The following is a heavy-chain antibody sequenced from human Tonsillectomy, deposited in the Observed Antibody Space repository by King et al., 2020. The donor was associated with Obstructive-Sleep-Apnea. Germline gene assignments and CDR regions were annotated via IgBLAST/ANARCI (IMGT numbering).Heavy chain of an antibody. CDR1: GGSITSHH. CDR2: IHYSGGA. Sequence: VQLQESGPGLVKPSETLSLTCTVSGGSITSHHWSWIRQPPGKGPEWIGYIHYSGGADYSPSLKSRVSMSADTSKNHLALKLTSVTVADTAVYYCAREGGGGVDYWGQGILVTVSS. J-gene: IGHJ4*02. D-gene: IGHD3-16*01. V-gene: IGHV4-59*11. CDR3: AREGGGGVDY.